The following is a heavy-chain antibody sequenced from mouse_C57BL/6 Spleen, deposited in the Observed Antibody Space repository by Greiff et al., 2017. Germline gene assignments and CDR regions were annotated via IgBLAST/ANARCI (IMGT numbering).Heavy chain of an antibody. CDR3: ARLGADYAMDY. J-gene: IGHJ4*01. CDR2: IYPRSGNT. V-gene: IGHV1-81*01. Sequence: QVQLKESGAELARPGASVKLSCKASGYTFTSYGISWVKQRTGQGLEWIGEIYPRSGNTYYNEKFKGKATLTADKSSSTAYMELRSLTSEDSAVYFCARLGADYAMDYWGQGTSVTVSS. CDR1: GYTFTSYG.